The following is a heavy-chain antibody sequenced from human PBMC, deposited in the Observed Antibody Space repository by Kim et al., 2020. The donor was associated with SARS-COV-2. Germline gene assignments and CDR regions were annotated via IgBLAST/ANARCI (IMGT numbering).Heavy chain of an antibody. J-gene: IGHJ3*02. CDR2: INPSGGST. CDR3: ARSSYDSSGYNDAFDI. CDR1: GYTFTSYY. D-gene: IGHD3-22*01. Sequence: ASVKVSCKASGYTFTSYYMHWVRQAPGQGLEWMGIINPSGGSTSYAQKFQGRVTMTRDTSTSTVYMELSSLRSEDTAVYYCARSSYDSSGYNDAFDIWGQGTMVTVSS. V-gene: IGHV1-46*01.